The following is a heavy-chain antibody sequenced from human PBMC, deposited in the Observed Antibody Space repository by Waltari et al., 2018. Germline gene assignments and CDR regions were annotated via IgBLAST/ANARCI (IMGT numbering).Heavy chain of an antibody. Sequence: EVQLVTSGGGLVQPGRSLRLACVGSGFRFDDYAMYWVRQRPGKGLEWLSGIGWNSGAIGYADAVRGRFSTYRDNAMKSLYLQMGRLRPEDTALYYCVKGGWGFGAFYEQHWGQGIQVTVSS. V-gene: IGHV3-9*01. CDR2: IGWNSGAI. CDR1: GFRFDDYA. D-gene: IGHD3-10*01. CDR3: VKGGWGFGAFYEQH. J-gene: IGHJ4*02.